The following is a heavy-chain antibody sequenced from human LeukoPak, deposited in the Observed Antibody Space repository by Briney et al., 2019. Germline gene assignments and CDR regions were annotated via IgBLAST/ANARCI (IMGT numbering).Heavy chain of an antibody. CDR3: AGVLLWFGETIDY. D-gene: IGHD3-10*01. J-gene: IGHJ4*02. CDR1: GGSFSGYY. CDR2: INHSGST. Sequence: SETPSLTCAVYGGSFSGYYWSWIRQPPGKGLEWIGEINHSGSTNYNPSLKSRVTISVDTSKNQFSLKLSSVTAADTAVYYCAGVLLWFGETIDYWGQGTLVTVSS. V-gene: IGHV4-34*01.